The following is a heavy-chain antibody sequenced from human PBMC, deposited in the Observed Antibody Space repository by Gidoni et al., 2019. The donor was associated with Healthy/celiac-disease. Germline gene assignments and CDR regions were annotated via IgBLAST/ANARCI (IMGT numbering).Heavy chain of an antibody. J-gene: IGHJ4*02. D-gene: IGHD3-3*01. CDR3: TTGEYYDFWSGVDPIDY. Sequence: EVQLEESGGGLVKHGGSLRLSGAASGFTFRTDGKSWVRQAPGKGLECVGRIKSKTEGGTTDYAAPVKGRFTISRDDSKNTLYLQMNSLKTEDTAVYYCTTGEYYDFWSGVDPIDYWGQGTLVTVSS. V-gene: IGHV3-15*01. CDR2: IKSKTEGGTT. CDR1: GFTFRTDG.